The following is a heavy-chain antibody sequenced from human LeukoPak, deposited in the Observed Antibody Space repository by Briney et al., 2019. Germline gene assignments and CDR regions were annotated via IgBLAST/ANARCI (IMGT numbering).Heavy chain of an antibody. D-gene: IGHD2-15*01. CDR1: GYTFTSYA. J-gene: IGHJ4*02. CDR2: INAGNGNT. Sequence: ASVKVPCKASGYTFTSYAMHWVRQAPGQRLEWMGWINAGNGNTKYSQKFQGRVTITRDTSASTAYMELSSLRSEDTAVYYCARDRGGARGSFDYWGQGTLVTVSS. CDR3: ARDRGGARGSFDY. V-gene: IGHV1-3*01.